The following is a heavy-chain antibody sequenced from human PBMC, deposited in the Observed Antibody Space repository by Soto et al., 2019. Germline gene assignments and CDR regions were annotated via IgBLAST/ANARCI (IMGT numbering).Heavy chain of an antibody. D-gene: IGHD6-13*01. J-gene: IGHJ6*02. CDR1: GFTFSSYA. CDR2: ISYDGSNK. Sequence: GGSLRLSCAASGFTFSSYAMHWVRQAPGKGLEWVAVISYDGSNKYYVDSVKGRFTISRDNSKNTLYVQMNSLRAEDTAVYYCARAGIWTAAASYGYYYYGMDVWGQGTTVTVSS. CDR3: ARAGIWTAAASYGYYYYGMDV. V-gene: IGHV3-30-3*01.